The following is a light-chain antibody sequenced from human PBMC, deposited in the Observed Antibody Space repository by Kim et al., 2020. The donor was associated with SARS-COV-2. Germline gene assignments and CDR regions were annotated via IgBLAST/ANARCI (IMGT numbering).Light chain of an antibody. CDR3: TSYRSDSTLV. J-gene: IGLJ2*01. V-gene: IGLV2-14*03. CDR1: SSDIGGYNF. CDR2: DVT. Sequence: QSALTQPASVSGSPGQSITISCTGTSSDIGGYNFVSWYQHHPGNAPKLIINDVTNRPSGVSNRFSGSKSGNTASLTISGLQGEDEADYYCTSYRSDSTLVFGGGTQLTVL.